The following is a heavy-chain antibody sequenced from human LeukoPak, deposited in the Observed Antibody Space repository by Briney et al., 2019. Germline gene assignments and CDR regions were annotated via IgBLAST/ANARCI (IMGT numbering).Heavy chain of an antibody. V-gene: IGHV3-30*18. CDR2: ISYDGSNK. D-gene: IGHD3-22*01. CDR3: AKVIYYDSSGCGGGYYYYYGMDV. J-gene: IGHJ6*02. CDR1: GFTFSSYG. Sequence: GGSLRLSCAASGFTFSSYGMHWVRQAPGKGLEWVAVISYDGSNKYYADSVKGRFTISRDNSKNTLYLQMNSLRAEDTAVYYCAKVIYYDSSGCGGGYYYYYGMDVWGQGTTVTVSS.